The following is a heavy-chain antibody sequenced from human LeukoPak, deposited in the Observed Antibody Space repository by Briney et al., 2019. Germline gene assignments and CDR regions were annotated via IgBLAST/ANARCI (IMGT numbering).Heavy chain of an antibody. Sequence: PSETLSLTCSISGAXITSGTYFWTWVRQPPGKGLQWIGSINYSGTTYYTASLKSRVTISVDTSKTQYSLSLTLVTAADTAVYFCARLETVSGANYFDHWGQGALVTVSS. V-gene: IGHV4-39*01. CDR1: GAXITSGTYF. J-gene: IGHJ4*02. CDR2: INYSGTT. D-gene: IGHD2-15*01. CDR3: ARLETVSGANYFDH.